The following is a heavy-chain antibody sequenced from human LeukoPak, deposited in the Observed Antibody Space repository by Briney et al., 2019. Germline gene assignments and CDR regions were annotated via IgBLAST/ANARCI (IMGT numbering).Heavy chain of an antibody. CDR2: MNPNSGNT. Sequence: ASVKVSCKASGYTFTSYDINWVRQATGQGLEWMGWMNPNSGNTGYAQKFQGRVTMTRNTSISTAYMELGSLRSEDTAVYYCATYIAVAGGFFFQHWGQGTLVTVSS. V-gene: IGHV1-8*01. CDR1: GYTFTSYD. D-gene: IGHD6-19*01. J-gene: IGHJ1*01. CDR3: ATYIAVAGGFFFQH.